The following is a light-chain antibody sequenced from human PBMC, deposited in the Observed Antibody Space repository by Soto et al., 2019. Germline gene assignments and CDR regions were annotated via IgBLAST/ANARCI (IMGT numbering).Light chain of an antibody. V-gene: IGKV3-15*01. CDR1: QSVSSN. Sequence: EIVMTQSPATLSLSPGERATLSCRASQSVSSNLAWYQQIPGQAPRLLIYGASTRATGIPARFSGSGSGTEFILTISSLQSEDFAVYYCQQFNNWPRTFGQGTKV. J-gene: IGKJ1*01. CDR3: QQFNNWPRT. CDR2: GAS.